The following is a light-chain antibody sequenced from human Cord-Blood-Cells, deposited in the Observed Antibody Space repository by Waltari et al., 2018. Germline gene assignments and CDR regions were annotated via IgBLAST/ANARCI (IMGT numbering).Light chain of an antibody. J-gene: IGLJ3*02. CDR1: SSDVGGYNY. CDR2: DVS. CDR3: SSYTSSSTRV. Sequence: QSALTQPASASGSPGQSITISCTGSSSDVGGYNYVSWYQQHPGKAPKLMIYDVSNRPSRGSNRFSGSKSVNTASLTISGLQAEAESDYYCSSYTSSSTRVFGGGTKLTFL. V-gene: IGLV2-14*03.